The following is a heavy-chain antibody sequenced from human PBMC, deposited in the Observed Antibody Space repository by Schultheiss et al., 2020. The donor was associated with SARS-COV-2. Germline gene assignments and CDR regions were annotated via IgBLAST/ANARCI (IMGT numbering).Heavy chain of an antibody. CDR2: ISGTGGST. CDR1: GFAFSNYA. J-gene: IGHJ6*02. D-gene: IGHD3-10*01. V-gene: IGHV3-23*01. CDR3: ARYGSGSSPYYYYGMDV. Sequence: GESLKISCAASGFAFSNYAMHWVRQAPGKGLEWVSGISGTGGSTYYADSVKGRFTISRDNSKNTLYLQMNSLRAEDTAVYYCARYGSGSSPYYYYGMDVWGQGTTGTVSS.